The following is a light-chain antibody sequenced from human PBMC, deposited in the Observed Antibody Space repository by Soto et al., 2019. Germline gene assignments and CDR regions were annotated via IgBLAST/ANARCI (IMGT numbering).Light chain of an antibody. CDR2: GAS. CDR3: QQYGSSPPVT. CDR1: QSVSSSY. V-gene: IGKV3-20*01. J-gene: IGKJ4*01. Sequence: EIVFTQSPGTLSLSPGERATLSCRASQSVSSSYLTWYQQKPGQAPRLLIYGASSRATGIPDRFSGSGSGTDFTLTISRLEPEDFAVYYCQQYGSSPPVTFGRGTKVDIK.